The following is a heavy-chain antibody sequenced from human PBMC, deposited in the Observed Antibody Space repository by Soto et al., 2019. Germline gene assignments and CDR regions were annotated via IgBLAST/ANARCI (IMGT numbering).Heavy chain of an antibody. Sequence: PGGSLRLSCAASGFTFSSYDMHWVRQATGKGLEWXSAXXTXGXXXYXXSVKGRFTISRENAKNSLYLQMNSLRAGDTAVYYCARGNSSGVYFDYWGQGTLVTVSS. CDR1: GFTFSSYD. V-gene: IGHV3-13*05. CDR2: XXTXGXX. CDR3: ARGNSSGVYFDY. J-gene: IGHJ4*02. D-gene: IGHD6-19*01.